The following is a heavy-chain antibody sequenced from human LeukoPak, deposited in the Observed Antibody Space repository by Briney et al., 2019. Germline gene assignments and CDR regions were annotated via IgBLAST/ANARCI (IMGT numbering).Heavy chain of an antibody. Sequence: ASVKVSCKASGYTFTSYDINWVRQATGQELEWMGWMNPNSGNTGYAQKFQGRVTMTRNTSISTAYMELSSLRSEDTAVYYCARGERVVVAATDYYYMDVWGKGTTVTVSS. CDR2: MNPNSGNT. V-gene: IGHV1-8*01. CDR1: GYTFTSYD. CDR3: ARGERVVVAATDYYYMDV. D-gene: IGHD2-15*01. J-gene: IGHJ6*03.